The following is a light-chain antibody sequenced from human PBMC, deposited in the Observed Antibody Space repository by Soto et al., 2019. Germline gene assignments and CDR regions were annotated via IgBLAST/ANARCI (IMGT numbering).Light chain of an antibody. V-gene: IGLV1-51*02. CDR1: SYNIGNHY. CDR2: ENN. CDR3: GTWDSSLNAWV. Sequence: QSVLTQPPSVSAAPGQKVTISCSGSSYNIGNHYVSWFQQFPATAPKVLIYENNERPSGIPDRFSGSKSGTSATLGITGLQTGDEADYYCGTWDSSLNAWVFGGGTKVTVL. J-gene: IGLJ3*02.